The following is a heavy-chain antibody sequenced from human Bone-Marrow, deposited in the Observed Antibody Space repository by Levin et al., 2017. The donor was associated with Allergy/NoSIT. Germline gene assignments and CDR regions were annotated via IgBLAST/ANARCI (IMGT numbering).Heavy chain of an antibody. V-gene: IGHV3-21*01. J-gene: IGHJ4*02. CDR3: ASLQYGDYGNDY. Sequence: GGSLRLSCAASGFTFSTYSMNWVRQAPGKGLEWVSAIISSGAHTYYPDSVKGRFTISRDNAKNSLYLQMNNLRAEDTGVYYCASLQYGDYGNDYWGQGTLVTVSS. CDR2: IISSGAHT. CDR1: GFTFSTYS. D-gene: IGHD4-17*01.